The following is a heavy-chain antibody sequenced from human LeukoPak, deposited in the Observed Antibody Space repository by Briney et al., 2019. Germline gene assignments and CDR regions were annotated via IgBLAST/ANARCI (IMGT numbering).Heavy chain of an antibody. D-gene: IGHD5-24*01. J-gene: IGHJ4*02. CDR1: GYTFTGYY. V-gene: IGHV1-2*02. CDR3: ARELDGYNTGYFDY. CDR2: INPNSGGT. Sequence: ASVKVSCKASGYTFTGYYMHWVRQAPGQGLEWMGWINPNSGGTNYAQKFQGRVTMTRDTSISTAYMELSRLRSDDTAVYYCARELDGYNTGYFDYWGQGTLVTVSS.